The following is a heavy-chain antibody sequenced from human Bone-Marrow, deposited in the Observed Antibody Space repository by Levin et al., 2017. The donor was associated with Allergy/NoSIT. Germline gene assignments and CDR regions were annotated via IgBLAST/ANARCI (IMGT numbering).Heavy chain of an antibody. D-gene: IGHD3-3*01. Sequence: GESLKISCAASGFTFSSYEMNWVRQAPGKGLEWVSYISSSGSTIYYADSVKGRFTISRDNAKNSLYLQMNSLRAEDTAVYYCARCITIFGVVIYWGDYWGQGTLVTVSS. CDR1: GFTFSSYE. J-gene: IGHJ4*02. V-gene: IGHV3-48*03. CDR3: ARCITIFGVVIYWGDY. CDR2: ISSSGSTI.